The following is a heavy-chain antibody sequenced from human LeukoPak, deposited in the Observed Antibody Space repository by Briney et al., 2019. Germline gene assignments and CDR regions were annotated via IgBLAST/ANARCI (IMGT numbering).Heavy chain of an antibody. J-gene: IGHJ4*02. Sequence: GRTLSLSRAASGFTFSSYAMSWVRQAPGKQLEGVSGISGSGGSTYYADSVQGRFTIYRDNTKNTPYLQMNSLRAEDRAGYYCAKARWRSHFDDGREGTLVSVSS. D-gene: IGHD3-16*02. CDR3: AKARWRSHFDD. CDR1: GFTFSSYA. V-gene: IGHV3-23*01. CDR2: ISGSGGST.